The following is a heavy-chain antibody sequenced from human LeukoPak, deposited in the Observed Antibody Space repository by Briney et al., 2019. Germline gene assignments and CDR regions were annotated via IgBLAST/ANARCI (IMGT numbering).Heavy chain of an antibody. CDR3: ARAWVGPLYLGYMDV. J-gene: IGHJ6*03. D-gene: IGHD2/OR15-2a*01. CDR1: GYTFTSYG. CDR2: ISAYNGKT. Sequence: GASVKVSCKASGYTFTSYGISWVRQAPGQGLEWMGWISAYNGKTNYAQKLQGRVTMTTDTSTSTAYMELRSLRSDDTAVYYCARAWVGPLYLGYMDVWGKGTTVTVSS. V-gene: IGHV1-18*01.